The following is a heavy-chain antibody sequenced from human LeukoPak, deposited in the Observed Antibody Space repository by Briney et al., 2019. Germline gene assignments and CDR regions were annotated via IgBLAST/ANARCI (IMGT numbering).Heavy chain of an antibody. J-gene: IGHJ6*03. V-gene: IGHV1-2*02. CDR2: INPNSGGT. Sequence: AASVKVSCKASGYTFTGYYMHWVRQAPGQGLGWMGWINPNSGGTNYAQKFQGRVTMTRDTSISTAYMELSRLRSDDTAVYYCARDQSGYYYGSGSDKTEYYYYYYMDVWGKGTTVTVSS. CDR1: GYTFTGYY. CDR3: ARDQSGYYYGSGSDKTEYYYYYYMDV. D-gene: IGHD3-10*01.